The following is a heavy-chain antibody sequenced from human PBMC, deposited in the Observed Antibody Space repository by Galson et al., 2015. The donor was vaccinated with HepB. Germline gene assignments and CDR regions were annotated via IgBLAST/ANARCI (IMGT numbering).Heavy chain of an antibody. CDR1: GFTFSSYA. D-gene: IGHD3-10*01. V-gene: IGHV3-23*01. Sequence: SLRLSCAASGFTFSSYAMSWVRQAPGKGLEWVSAISGSGGSTYYADSVKGRFTISRDNSKNTLYLQMNSLRAEDTAVYYCAKDPRRSITMVRGVLGGMDVWGQGTTVTVSS. CDR3: AKDPRRSITMVRGVLGGMDV. J-gene: IGHJ6*02. CDR2: ISGSGGST.